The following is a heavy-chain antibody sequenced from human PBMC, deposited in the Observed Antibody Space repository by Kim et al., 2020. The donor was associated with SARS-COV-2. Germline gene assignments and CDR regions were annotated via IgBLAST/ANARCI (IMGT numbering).Heavy chain of an antibody. V-gene: IGHV4-34*01. Sequence: SETLSLTCAVYGGSFSGYYWSWIRQPPGKGLEWIGEINHSGSTNYNPSLKSRVTISVDTSKNQFSLKLSSVTAADTAVYYCASGYGSGSYYNYYYYYYG. CDR3: ASGYGSGSYYNYYYYYYG. J-gene: IGHJ6*01. CDR2: INHSGST. CDR1: GGSFSGYY. D-gene: IGHD3-10*01.